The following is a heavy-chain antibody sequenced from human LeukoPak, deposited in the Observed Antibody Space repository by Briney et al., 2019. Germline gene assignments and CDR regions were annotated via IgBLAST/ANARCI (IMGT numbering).Heavy chain of an antibody. CDR3: VRQYSGYESLYFDS. D-gene: IGHD5-12*01. V-gene: IGHV7-4-1*02. Sequence: ASVKVSCKASGYTFSSYTLSWLRRAPGQGLEWMGWINTNTGTPTYAQGFTGRFVFSLGSSVSTAYLQISSLKAEDIAVYYCVRQYSGYESLYFDSWGQGTLVTVSS. CDR2: INTNTGTP. J-gene: IGHJ4*02. CDR1: GYTFSSYT.